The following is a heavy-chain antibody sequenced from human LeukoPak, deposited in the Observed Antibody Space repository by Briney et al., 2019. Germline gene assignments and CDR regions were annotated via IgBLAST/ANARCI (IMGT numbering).Heavy chain of an antibody. Sequence: GESLKISCKGSGYSFTSYWIGWVRQMPGKGLEWMGIIYPGDSDTRYSPSFQGQVTISADKSISTAYLQWSSLKASDTAMYYCARQPVLRYFDWLSPEEGCYWFDPWGQGTLVTVSS. V-gene: IGHV5-51*01. J-gene: IGHJ5*02. D-gene: IGHD3-9*01. CDR2: IYPGDSDT. CDR1: GYSFTSYW. CDR3: ARQPVLRYFDWLSPEEGCYWFDP.